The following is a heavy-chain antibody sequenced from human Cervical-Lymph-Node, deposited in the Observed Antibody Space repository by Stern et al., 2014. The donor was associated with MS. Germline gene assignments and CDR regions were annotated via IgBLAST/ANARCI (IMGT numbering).Heavy chain of an antibody. V-gene: IGHV1-69*01. D-gene: IGHD6-19*01. J-gene: IGHJ6*02. CDR2: IIPTTGKP. Sequence: VQLVQSGAEVKTPGTSVKISCKASGGTLNSNAFSWVRQAPGQGLEWMGWIIPTTGKPDYAQKLQARATLTADESTGTAYMDLRSLRSDDTAVFYCAITDSAWDNPFHFYGMDVWGQGTTVTVSS. CDR1: GGTLNSNA. CDR3: AITDSAWDNPFHFYGMDV.